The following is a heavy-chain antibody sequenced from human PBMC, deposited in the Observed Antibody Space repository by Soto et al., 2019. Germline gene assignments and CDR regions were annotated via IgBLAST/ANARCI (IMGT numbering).Heavy chain of an antibody. CDR3: ARGVEGWFDP. J-gene: IGHJ5*02. V-gene: IGHV4-30-2*01. CDR1: GGSISSGGYS. D-gene: IGHD2-15*01. Sequence: SETLSLTCAVSGGSISSGGYSWSWIRQPPGKGLEWIGYIYHSGSTYYNPSLKSRVTISVDRSKNQFSLKLSSVTAADTAVYYCARGVEGWFDPWGQGTLVTAPQ. CDR2: IYHSGST.